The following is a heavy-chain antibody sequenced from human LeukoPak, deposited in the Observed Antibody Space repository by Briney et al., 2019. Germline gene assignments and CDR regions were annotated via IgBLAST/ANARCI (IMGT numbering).Heavy chain of an antibody. D-gene: IGHD2-8*02. V-gene: IGHV4-4*07. CDR3: ARDRAALTTDIVLNYYMDV. CDR1: GGSISSYY. CDR2: IYTSGST. J-gene: IGHJ6*03. Sequence: SETLSLTCTVSGGSISSYYWSWIRQPAGKGLEWIGRIYTSGSTNYNPSLKSRVTMSVDTSKNQFSLKLSSVTDADTAVYYCARDRAALTTDIVLNYYMDVWGKGTTVTVSS.